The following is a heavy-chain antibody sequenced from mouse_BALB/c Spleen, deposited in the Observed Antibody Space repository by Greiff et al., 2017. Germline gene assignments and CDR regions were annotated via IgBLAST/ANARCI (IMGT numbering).Heavy chain of an antibody. CDR2: INPSTGYT. CDR3: ARWGSHGGFAY. V-gene: IGHV1-7*01. Sequence: VQLQQSGAELAKPGASVKMSCKASGYTFTSYWMHWVKQRPGQGLEWIGYINPSTGYTEYNQKFKDKATLTADKSSSTAYMQLSSLTSEDSAVYYCARWGSHGGFAYWGQGTLVTVSA. CDR1: GYTFTSYW. J-gene: IGHJ3*01.